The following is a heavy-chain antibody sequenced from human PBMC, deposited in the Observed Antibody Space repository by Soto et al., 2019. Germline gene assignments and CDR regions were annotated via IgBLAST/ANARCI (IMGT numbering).Heavy chain of an antibody. D-gene: IGHD3-10*01. Sequence: GASVKVSCKASGYTFTNFGISWVRQAPGQGLEWMGWISPYNGHTHYTQRFQGRVTMTTGTSTTTAFMELRSLRSDDTAVYYCAREDFGDKIDYWGQGTLVTVSS. CDR2: ISPYNGHT. J-gene: IGHJ4*02. CDR1: GYTFTNFG. V-gene: IGHV1-18*01. CDR3: AREDFGDKIDY.